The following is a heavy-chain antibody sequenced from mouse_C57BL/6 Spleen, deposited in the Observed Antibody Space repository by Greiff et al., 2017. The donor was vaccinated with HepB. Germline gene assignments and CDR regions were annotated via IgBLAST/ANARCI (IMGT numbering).Heavy chain of an antibody. CDR2: IDPSDSET. CDR3: ARVATVGYAMDY. Sequence: VQLQQPGAELVRPGSSVKLSCKASGYTFTSYWMHWVKQRPIQGLEWIGNIDPSDSETHYNQKFKDKATLTVDKSSSTAYMQLSSLTSEDSAVYYCARVATVGYAMDYWGQGTSVTVSS. CDR1: GYTFTSYW. V-gene: IGHV1-52*01. J-gene: IGHJ4*01. D-gene: IGHD1-1*01.